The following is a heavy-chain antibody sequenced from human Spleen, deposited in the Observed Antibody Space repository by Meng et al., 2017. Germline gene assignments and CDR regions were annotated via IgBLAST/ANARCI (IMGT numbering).Heavy chain of an antibody. CDR1: GGSFSGYF. CDR2: IYFRGST. CDR3: ARDQYFYDSSGYYSYYFDY. V-gene: IGHV4-34*01. J-gene: IGHJ4*02. D-gene: IGHD3-22*01. Sequence: SETLSLTCAVSGGSFSGYFWTWIRQPPGKGLQWIGSIYFRGSTYDNPSLKSRVTISVDTTKNQFSLKLSSVTSADTAVYYCARDQYFYDSSGYYSYYFDYWGLGTMVTVSS.